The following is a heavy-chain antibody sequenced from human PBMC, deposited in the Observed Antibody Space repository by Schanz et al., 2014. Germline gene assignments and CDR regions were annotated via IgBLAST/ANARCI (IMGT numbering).Heavy chain of an antibody. CDR1: GFTFSSYT. V-gene: IGHV3-23*04. CDR3: ARDGAELYYFDD. J-gene: IGHJ4*02. Sequence: EMQLVESGGGVVQPGGSLRLSCAASGFTFSSYTMHWVRQAPGKGLEWVSGIGGSGDSTHYADSVKGRFIISRDNSKNTLYLQVNSLRAEDTAVYYCARDGAELYYFDDWGQGTLVTVSS. CDR2: IGGSGDST. D-gene: IGHD1-1*01.